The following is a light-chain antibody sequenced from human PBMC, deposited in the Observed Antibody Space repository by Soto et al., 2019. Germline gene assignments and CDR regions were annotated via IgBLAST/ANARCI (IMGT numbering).Light chain of an antibody. Sequence: QAVVTQEPSLTVSPGGTVTLTCGSSTGTVTSGHYPYWFQQKPGQAPRTLIYDTTNKHSWTPARFSGSLLGGKAALTLSGAQPEDEAAYYCLLSYSDTRVFGGGTKLTVL. V-gene: IGLV7-46*01. CDR2: DTT. J-gene: IGLJ2*01. CDR3: LLSYSDTRV. CDR1: TGTVTSGHY.